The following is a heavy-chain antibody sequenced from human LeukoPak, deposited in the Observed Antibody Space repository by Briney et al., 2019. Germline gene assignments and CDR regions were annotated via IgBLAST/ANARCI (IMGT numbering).Heavy chain of an antibody. CDR3: ARTSYGFSYYFDY. V-gene: IGHV3-30*01. J-gene: IGHJ4*02. D-gene: IGHD5-18*01. Sequence: DSVKGRFTISRDNSKNTLYPQMNSLRTEDTAVYYCARTSYGFSYYFDYWGQGTLVTVSS.